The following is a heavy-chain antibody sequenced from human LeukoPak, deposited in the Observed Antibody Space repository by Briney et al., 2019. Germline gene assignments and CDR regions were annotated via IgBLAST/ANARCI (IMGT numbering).Heavy chain of an antibody. Sequence: GGSLRLSCAASGFXFSNYAMSWVRQAPGKGLEWVSAISASGETTYYADSVKGRFTISRDNSKNTLYLQMKSLRAEDTAVYYCAKGPDRSSGWYWFDPWGQGTLVTVSS. V-gene: IGHV3-23*01. J-gene: IGHJ5*02. CDR2: ISASGETT. CDR1: GFXFSNYA. CDR3: AKGPDRSSGWYWFDP. D-gene: IGHD6-13*01.